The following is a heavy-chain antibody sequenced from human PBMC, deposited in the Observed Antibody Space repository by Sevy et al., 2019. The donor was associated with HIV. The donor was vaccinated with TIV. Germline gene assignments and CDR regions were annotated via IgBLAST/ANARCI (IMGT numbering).Heavy chain of an antibody. CDR1: GFTFSGSA. CDR3: TTGGASDSSSWYDYFDY. J-gene: IGHJ4*02. Sequence: GGSLRLSCAASGFTFSGSAMQWVRQASGKGLEWVGRIRSKGNSYATAYAASVKGRFTISRDDSKNTVYLQMNSLKTADTAVDYCTTGGASDSSSWYDYFDYWGQGTLVTVSS. D-gene: IGHD6-13*01. CDR2: IRSKGNSYAT. V-gene: IGHV3-73*01.